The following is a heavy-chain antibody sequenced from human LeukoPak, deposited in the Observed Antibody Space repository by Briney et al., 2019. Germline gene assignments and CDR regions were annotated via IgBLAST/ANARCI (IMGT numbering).Heavy chain of an antibody. CDR2: ISYDGSNK. J-gene: IGHJ4*02. CDR3: AKDPSMVRGALRYYFDY. Sequence: GGSLRLSCAASGFTLSSYGMHWVRQAPGKGLEWVAVISYDGSNKYYADSVKGRFTISRDNSKNTLYLQMNSLRAEDTAVYYCAKDPSMVRGALRYYFDYWGQGTLVTVSS. CDR1: GFTLSSYG. V-gene: IGHV3-30*18. D-gene: IGHD3-10*01.